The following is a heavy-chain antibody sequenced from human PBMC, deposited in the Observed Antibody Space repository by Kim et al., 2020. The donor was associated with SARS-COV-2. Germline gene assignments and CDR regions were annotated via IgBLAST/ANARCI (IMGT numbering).Heavy chain of an antibody. J-gene: IGHJ5*02. Sequence: GRANYNPSLKSRVTISVDTSKNQFSLKLSSVTAADTAVYYCARGIYWFDPWGQGTLVTVSS. CDR3: ARGIYWFDP. CDR2: GRA. V-gene: IGHV4-34*01.